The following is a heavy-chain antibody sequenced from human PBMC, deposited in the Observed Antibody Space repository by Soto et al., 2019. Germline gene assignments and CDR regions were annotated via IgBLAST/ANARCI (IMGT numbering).Heavy chain of an antibody. D-gene: IGHD3-9*01. CDR2: ISSSSSYI. Sequence: PGGSLRLSCAASGFTFSSYSMNWVRQAPGKGLEWVSSISSSSSYIYYADSVKGRFTISRDNAKNSLYLQMNSLRAEDTAVYYCARASIDILPGYYFDYWGQGTLVTVSS. V-gene: IGHV3-21*01. CDR3: ARASIDILPGYYFDY. J-gene: IGHJ4*02. CDR1: GFTFSSYS.